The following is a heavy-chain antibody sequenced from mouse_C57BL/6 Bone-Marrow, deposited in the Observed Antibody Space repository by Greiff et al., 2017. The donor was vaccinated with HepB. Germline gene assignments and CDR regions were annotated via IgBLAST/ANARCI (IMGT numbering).Heavy chain of an antibody. Sequence: VQLKQSGAELVKPGASVKISCKASGYAFSSYWMNWVKQRPGKGLEWIGQIYPGDGDTNYNGKFKDKATLTADKSTSTAYMQLRSLTSEDSAVYFCARGAYWGQGTLVTVSA. J-gene: IGHJ3*01. CDR1: GYAFSSYW. V-gene: IGHV1-80*01. CDR3: ARGAY. CDR2: IYPGDGDT.